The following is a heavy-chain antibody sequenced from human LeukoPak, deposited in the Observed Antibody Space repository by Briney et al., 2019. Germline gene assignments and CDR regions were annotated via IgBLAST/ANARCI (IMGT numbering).Heavy chain of an antibody. V-gene: IGHV1-46*01. D-gene: IGHD4-17*01. Sequence: ASVKVSCKASGYTFTNYHMNWVRQAPGQGLEWMGIINPSGGSTTNAQKFQGRVIMARDMSTSTVYMELSSLRSEDTAVYFCARYGHSPFFDYWGQGTLVIVSS. CDR3: ARYGHSPFFDY. CDR1: GYTFTNYH. CDR2: INPSGGST. J-gene: IGHJ4*02.